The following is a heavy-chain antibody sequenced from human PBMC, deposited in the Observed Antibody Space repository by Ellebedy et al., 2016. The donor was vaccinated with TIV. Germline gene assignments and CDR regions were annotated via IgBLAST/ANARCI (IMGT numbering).Heavy chain of an antibody. CDR2: IYYSGST. D-gene: IGHD2-21*01. V-gene: IGHV4-31*03. Sequence: SETLSLTXTVSGGSISSGGYYWSWIRQHPGKGLEWIGYIYYSGSTYYNPSLKSRVTISVDTSKNQFSLKLSSVTAADTAVYYCARGVTRYSGMDVWGQGTTVTVSS. CDR3: ARGVTRYSGMDV. J-gene: IGHJ6*02. CDR1: GGSISSGGYY.